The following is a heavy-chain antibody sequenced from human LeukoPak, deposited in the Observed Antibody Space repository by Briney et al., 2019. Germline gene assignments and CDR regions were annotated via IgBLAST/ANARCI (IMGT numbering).Heavy chain of an antibody. J-gene: IGHJ4*02. V-gene: IGHV4-61*02. CDR1: GGSISSGSYY. CDR2: IYTSGST. Sequence: SETLSLTCTVSGGSISSGSYYWSWIRQPAGKGLEWIGRIYTSGSTNYNPSLKSRVTISVDTSKNQFSLKLSSVTAADTAVYYCARVNQGDFDYWGQGTLATVSS. CDR3: ARVNQGDFDY. D-gene: IGHD3-16*01.